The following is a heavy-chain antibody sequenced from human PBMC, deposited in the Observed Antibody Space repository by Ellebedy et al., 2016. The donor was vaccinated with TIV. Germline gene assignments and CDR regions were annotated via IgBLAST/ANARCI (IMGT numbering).Heavy chain of an antibody. CDR3: ATDWELYD. J-gene: IGHJ4*02. D-gene: IGHD3-9*01. CDR1: GFTFSSYS. CDR2: ISSSSSTI. Sequence: GESLKISCAASGFTFSSYSMNWVRQAPGKGLEWVSYISSSSSTIYYVDSVKGRFTISRDNTKNSLYLQMNSLRVEDTGVYYCATDWELYDWGQGTLVTVSS. V-gene: IGHV3-48*04.